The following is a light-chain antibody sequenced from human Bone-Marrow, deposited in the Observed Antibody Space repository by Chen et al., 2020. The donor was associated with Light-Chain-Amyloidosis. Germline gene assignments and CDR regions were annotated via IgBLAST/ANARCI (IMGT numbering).Light chain of an antibody. V-gene: IGKV1-33*01. CDR3: QQYDHLPPS. J-gene: IGKJ2*01. CDR1: QDITNY. Sequence: DIQMTQSPSSLSASVGDRVTITCQASQDITNYLNWYQQKPGKAPKLLIYDASNLETGVPSRFSGSGSGTDFTFSSSSLQPEDIATYYCQQYDHLPPSFGQGTKLEIQ. CDR2: DAS.